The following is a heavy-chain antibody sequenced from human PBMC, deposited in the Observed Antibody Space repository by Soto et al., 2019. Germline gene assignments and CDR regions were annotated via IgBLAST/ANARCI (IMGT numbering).Heavy chain of an antibody. CDR3: ARSYYHDSSGYYGPGY. D-gene: IGHD3-22*01. J-gene: IGHJ4*02. CDR2: ISSDGSNK. Sequence: QVQLVESGGGVVQPGRSLRLSCAASGFTFSNYAMHWVRQAPGKGLEWVTIISSDGSNKYYADSVKGRFTISRDNSENTLDLQMNSLRAEDTAVYYCARSYYHDSSGYYGPGYWGQGTLVTVSS. CDR1: GFTFSNYA. V-gene: IGHV3-30-3*01.